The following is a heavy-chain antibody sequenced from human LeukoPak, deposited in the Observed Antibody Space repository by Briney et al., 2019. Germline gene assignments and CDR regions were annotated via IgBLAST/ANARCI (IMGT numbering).Heavy chain of an antibody. J-gene: IGHJ1*01. Sequence: PGGSLTLSCAVSGFTFSSYEMNWVRQAPGKGLEWVSYISNSGTAIYYADSVKGRFTISRDNAKSSLYLQMNSLRAEDTAVYYCARAGYSMDTEYFQHWGQGTLVTVSS. CDR1: GFTFSSYE. CDR2: ISNSGTAI. V-gene: IGHV3-48*03. D-gene: IGHD5-18*01. CDR3: ARAGYSMDTEYFQH.